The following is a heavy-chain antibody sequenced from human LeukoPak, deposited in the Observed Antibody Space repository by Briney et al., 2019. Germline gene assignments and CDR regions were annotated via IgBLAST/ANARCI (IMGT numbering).Heavy chain of an antibody. CDR3: ASNSGSYWGGWFDP. Sequence: GGSLRLSCAASGFTVSSNYMSWVRQAPGKGLEWVSVIYSGGSTYYADSVKGRFTISRDNSKNTLYPQMNSLRAEDTAVYYCASNSGSYWGGWFDPWGQGTLVTVSS. D-gene: IGHD1-26*01. CDR2: IYSGGST. V-gene: IGHV3-53*01. J-gene: IGHJ5*02. CDR1: GFTVSSNY.